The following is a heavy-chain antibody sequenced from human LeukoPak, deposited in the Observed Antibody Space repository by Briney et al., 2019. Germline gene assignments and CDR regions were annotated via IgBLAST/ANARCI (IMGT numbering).Heavy chain of an antibody. CDR3: ARSLRLWFGELLPGFYYYYGMDV. D-gene: IGHD3-10*01. J-gene: IGHJ6*02. CDR1: GGSFSGYH. Sequence: SETLSLTCAVYGGSFSGYHWSWIRQPPGKGLEWIGEINHSGSTNYNLSLKSRVTISVDTSKNQFSLKLSSVTAADTAVYYCARSLRLWFGELLPGFYYYYGMDVWGQGTTVTVSS. CDR2: INHSGST. V-gene: IGHV4-34*01.